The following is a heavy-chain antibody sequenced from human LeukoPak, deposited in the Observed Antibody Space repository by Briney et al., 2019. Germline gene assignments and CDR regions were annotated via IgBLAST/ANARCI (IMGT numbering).Heavy chain of an antibody. CDR2: IKQDGSEK. CDR1: GFTFSSYW. CDR3: ARDRDSSGYYFDY. J-gene: IGHJ4*02. D-gene: IGHD3-22*01. Sequence: GGSLRLSCAASGFTFSSYWMSWVRQAPGKGLEWVANIKQDGSEKYYVDSVKGRFTISRDNAKNSLYLQMNSLRAEDTAVYHCARDRDSSGYYFDYWGQGTLVTVSS. V-gene: IGHV3-7*01.